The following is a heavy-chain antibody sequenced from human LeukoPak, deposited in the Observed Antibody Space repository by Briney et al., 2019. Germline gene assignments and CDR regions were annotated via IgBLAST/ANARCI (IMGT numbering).Heavy chain of an antibody. CDR2: INPSSGNA. CDR1: GYTFTSYY. Sequence: GASVKVSCKASGYTFTSYYMHWVRQAPGQGLEWMGMINPSSGNARYAQKFQGRVTMARDTSTSTMYMELSSLRSEDTAVYYCSRDTRAADAEYFQHWGQGTLVIVSS. CDR3: SRDTRAADAEYFQH. V-gene: IGHV1-46*01. J-gene: IGHJ1*01. D-gene: IGHD2-15*01.